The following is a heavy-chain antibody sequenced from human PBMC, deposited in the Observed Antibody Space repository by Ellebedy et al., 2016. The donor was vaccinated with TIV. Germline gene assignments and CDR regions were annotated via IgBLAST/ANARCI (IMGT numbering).Heavy chain of an antibody. CDR1: GFTFSSYA. V-gene: IGHV3-23*01. D-gene: IGHD6-13*01. CDR3: VKDSLYSSSWYNYFDP. J-gene: IGHJ5*02. Sequence: GESLKISCAASGFTFSSYAMSWVRQAPGKGLEWVSTISNTGSRTYYADSVEGRFIISRDNSKNTLYLQMNSLRAEDTAVYYCVKDSLYSSSWYNYFDPWGQGTLVTVSS. CDR2: ISNTGSRT.